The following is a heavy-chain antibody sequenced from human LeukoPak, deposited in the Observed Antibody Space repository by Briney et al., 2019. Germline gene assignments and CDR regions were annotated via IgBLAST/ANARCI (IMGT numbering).Heavy chain of an antibody. J-gene: IGHJ6*02. CDR3: ARDDPPDFISGSYYSSYYYGMDV. Sequence: HPGGSLRLSCAASGFTFGSYAMHWVRQAPGKGLEWVAVISYDGSNKYYADSVKGRFTISRDNSKNTLYLQMNSLRAEDTAVYYCARDDPPDFISGSYYSSYYYGMDVWGQGTTVTVSS. D-gene: IGHD3-10*01. CDR1: GFTFGSYA. CDR2: ISYDGSNK. V-gene: IGHV3-30*04.